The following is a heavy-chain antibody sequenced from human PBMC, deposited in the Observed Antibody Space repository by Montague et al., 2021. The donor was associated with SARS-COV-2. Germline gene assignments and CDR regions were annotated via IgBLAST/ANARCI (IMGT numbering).Heavy chain of an antibody. CDR2: VKDSGST. D-gene: IGHD3-3*01. CDR3: ARGALTGGNYDFWRGYYTSRLDY. CDR1: GGSISGYY. J-gene: IGHJ4*02. V-gene: IGHV4-34*01. Sequence: SETLSLTCAVYGGSISGYYWSWIRQPPGKGLEWIGEVKDSGSTNXIPSLKSRVAISVDTSKNQFSLKLRSVTAADTAVYFCARGALTGGNYDFWRGYYTSRLDYWGQGTLVTVSS.